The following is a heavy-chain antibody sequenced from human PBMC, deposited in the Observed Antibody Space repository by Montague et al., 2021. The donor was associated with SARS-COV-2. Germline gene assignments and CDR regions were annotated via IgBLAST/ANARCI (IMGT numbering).Heavy chain of an antibody. D-gene: IGHD4-23*01. Sequence: SETLSLTCTVSGDSITYFYWSWIRQPAGKGLEWIGRVSSSGSTNXNPSLRSQDSMSVDTSKSQFSLKLSSVTAADTAVYYCARDVVTHLGTFDYWGRGTLVTISS. J-gene: IGHJ4*02. CDR1: GDSITYFY. CDR2: VSSSGST. V-gene: IGHV4-4*07. CDR3: ARDVVTHLGTFDY.